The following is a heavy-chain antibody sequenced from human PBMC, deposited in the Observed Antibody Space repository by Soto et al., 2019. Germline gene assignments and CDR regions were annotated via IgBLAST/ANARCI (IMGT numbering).Heavy chain of an antibody. CDR3: ARSNGGYCSGGSCFNQNYYYYGMDV. Sequence: ASVKVSCKASGYTFTSYGISWVRQAPGQGLEWMGWISPYNGNTEYAQKLQGRVTMSTDTSTSTAYMELRSLRSDDTAMYYCARSNGGYCSGGSCFNQNYYYYGMDVWGQGITVTVSS. J-gene: IGHJ6*02. CDR1: GYTFTSYG. D-gene: IGHD2-15*01. V-gene: IGHV1-18*01. CDR2: ISPYNGNT.